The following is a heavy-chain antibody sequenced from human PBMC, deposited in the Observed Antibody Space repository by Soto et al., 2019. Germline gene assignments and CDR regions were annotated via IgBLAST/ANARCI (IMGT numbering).Heavy chain of an antibody. D-gene: IGHD2-21*02. Sequence: QVQLVQSGAEVKKPGSSVKVSCKASGGTFSSYAISWVRQAPGQGLEWMGGIIPIFGTANYAQKFQGRVTITADESTSTAYMELSSLRSEDTAVYYCARAGGRYGGGDCYLYYYGMDVWGQGTTATVAS. CDR1: GGTFSSYA. CDR3: ARAGGRYGGGDCYLYYYGMDV. V-gene: IGHV1-69*01. CDR2: IIPIFGTA. J-gene: IGHJ6*02.